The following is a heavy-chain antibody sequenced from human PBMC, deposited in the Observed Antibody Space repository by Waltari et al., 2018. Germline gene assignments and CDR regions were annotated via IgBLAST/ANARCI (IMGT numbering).Heavy chain of an antibody. Sequence: QVQLQESRPGLVKPSPTPSLTCSVSGDSINSGDYYWTWIRQPPGKGLEWVGHSFYSWSTYYTPSLKSRVFISIDASKNQFSLKVNSVTAADTAVYFCAVSNNWNRYYFDSWGQGTLVTVSS. V-gene: IGHV4-30-4*08. CDR1: GDSINSGDYY. CDR3: AVSNNWNRYYFDS. CDR2: SFYSWST. J-gene: IGHJ4*02. D-gene: IGHD1-20*01.